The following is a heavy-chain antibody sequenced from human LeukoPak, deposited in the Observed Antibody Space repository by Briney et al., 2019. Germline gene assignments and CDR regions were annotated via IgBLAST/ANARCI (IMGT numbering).Heavy chain of an antibody. Sequence: GGSLRLSCAASGFTFSNYMMHWVRRAPGKGLVWVSRIKSDGITITYADSVKGRFTISRDNAKNTLYLQMNSLRAEDTAVYYCLRDLNWSLDQWGQGTLVTVSS. D-gene: IGHD1-20*01. CDR3: LRDLNWSLDQ. CDR2: IKSDGITI. V-gene: IGHV3-74*01. J-gene: IGHJ4*02. CDR1: GFTFSNYM.